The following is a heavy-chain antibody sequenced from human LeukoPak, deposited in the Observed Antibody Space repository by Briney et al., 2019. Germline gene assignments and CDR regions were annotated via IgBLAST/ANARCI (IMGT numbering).Heavy chain of an antibody. Sequence: RASVKVSRKASGYTFTSYYMHWVRQAPGQGLEWMGIINPSGGSTSYAQKFQGRVTMTRDMSTSTVYMELSSLRSEDTAVYYCARDRGTTVTVFDYWGQGTLVTVSS. V-gene: IGHV1-46*01. CDR1: GYTFTSYY. D-gene: IGHD4-17*01. CDR2: INPSGGST. J-gene: IGHJ4*02. CDR3: ARDRGTTVTVFDY.